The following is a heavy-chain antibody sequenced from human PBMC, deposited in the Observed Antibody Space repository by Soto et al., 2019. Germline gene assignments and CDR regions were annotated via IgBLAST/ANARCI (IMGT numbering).Heavy chain of an antibody. Sequence: QVPLVQSGAEVKKPGASVKVSCKASGYTFTSYGISWVRQAPGQGLEWMGWISAYNGNTNYAQKLQGRVTITRDTATSTAYMVLMSLRSDDPAVYYFASDPTGGDWFHPWGQGTLVTVSS. CDR1: GYTFTSYG. CDR2: ISAYNGNT. D-gene: IGHD2-21*01. CDR3: ASDPTGGDWFHP. J-gene: IGHJ5*02. V-gene: IGHV1-18*04.